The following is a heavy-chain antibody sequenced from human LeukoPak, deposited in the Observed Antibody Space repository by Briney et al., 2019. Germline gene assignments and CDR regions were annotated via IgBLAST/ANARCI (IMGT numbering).Heavy chain of an antibody. D-gene: IGHD5-18*01. J-gene: IGHJ4*02. CDR2: IYHSGST. Sequence: PSETLSLTCAVSGGSISSGGYSWSWIRQPPGKGLEWIGYIYHSGSTNHNPSLKSRVTISVDTSKNQFSLKLSSVTAADTAVYYCAIALSVEVDTELDYWGQGTLVTVSS. V-gene: IGHV4-30-2*01. CDR3: AIALSVEVDTELDY. CDR1: GGSISSGGYS.